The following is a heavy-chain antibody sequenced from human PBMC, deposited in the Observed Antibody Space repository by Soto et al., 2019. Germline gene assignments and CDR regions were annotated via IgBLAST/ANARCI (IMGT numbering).Heavy chain of an antibody. Sequence: GGSLRLSCAASGFTFSSYSMNWVRQAPGKGLEWVSSISSSSSYIYYADSVKGRFTISRDNSKNTLLLQMNSLGAEDAAVYYCAKDTNKYSSSLRGRYFDYWGQGIGVTVPS. CDR1: GFTFSSYS. J-gene: IGHJ4*02. CDR3: AKDTNKYSSSLRGRYFDY. CDR2: ISSSSSYI. V-gene: IGHV3-21*04. D-gene: IGHD2-8*01.